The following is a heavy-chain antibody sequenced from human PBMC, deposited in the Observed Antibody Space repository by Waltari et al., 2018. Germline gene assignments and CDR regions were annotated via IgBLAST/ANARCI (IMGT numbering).Heavy chain of an antibody. CDR3: AHMYYYDSSALKHYYYYYGMDV. D-gene: IGHD3-22*01. CDR1: GFSLSTHGVG. CDR2: IYWNDDK. J-gene: IGHJ6*02. Sequence: QITLKESGPTLVKPTQTLTLTCTFSGFSLSTHGVGVGWIRQPPGTALERLALIYWNDDKRYSPSLKSRLTITKDTSKNQLVLTMTNMDPVDTATYYCAHMYYYDSSALKHYYYYYGMDVWGQGTTVTVSS. V-gene: IGHV2-5*01.